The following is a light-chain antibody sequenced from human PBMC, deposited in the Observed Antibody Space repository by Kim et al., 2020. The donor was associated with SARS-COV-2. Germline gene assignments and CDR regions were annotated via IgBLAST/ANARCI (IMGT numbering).Light chain of an antibody. CDR3: QQYYSYAFT. CDR1: QGISSY. Sequence: AIRMTQSPSSLSASTGDRVTITCRASQGISSYLAWYQQKPGKAPKLLIYAASTLQSGVPSRFSGSGSETDFTLTISCLQSEDFATYYCQQYYSYAFTFGPGTKVDIK. J-gene: IGKJ3*01. CDR2: AAS. V-gene: IGKV1-8*01.